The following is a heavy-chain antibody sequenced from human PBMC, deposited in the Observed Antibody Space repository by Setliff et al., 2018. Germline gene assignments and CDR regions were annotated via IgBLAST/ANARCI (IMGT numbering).Heavy chain of an antibody. D-gene: IGHD3-3*01. Sequence: ASVKVSCKASGYTFTDYGVTWVRQAPGQGLEWVGWISPHNGKTYYSPKFEGRVIITADTSSTTAYLDLRSLRSDDTAIYFCSRLVRFCTRIACQRLFGDDSWGQGTLVTVSS. J-gene: IGHJ4*02. V-gene: IGHV1-18*01. CDR1: GYTFTDYG. CDR3: SRLVRFCTRIACQRLFGDDS. CDR2: ISPHNGKT.